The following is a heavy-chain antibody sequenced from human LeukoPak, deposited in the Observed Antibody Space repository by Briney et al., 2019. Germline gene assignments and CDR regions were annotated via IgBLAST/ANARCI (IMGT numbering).Heavy chain of an antibody. CDR1: GGSFSGCY. V-gene: IGHV4-34*01. D-gene: IGHD2-2*01. J-gene: IGHJ3*02. CDR2: INLSGNI. CDR3: ARTFLQLLGAFDI. Sequence: SETLSLTCTVYGGSFSGCYWTWIRQPPGKGLEWIGEINLSGNINYNPSLKSRVSMSVDSSKNQLSLRLSSVTAADTAVYYCARTFLQLLGAFDIWGQGTMVTVSS.